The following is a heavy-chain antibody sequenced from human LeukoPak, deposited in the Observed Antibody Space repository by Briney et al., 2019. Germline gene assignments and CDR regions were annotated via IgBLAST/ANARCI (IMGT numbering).Heavy chain of an antibody. CDR1: GFTFSSYA. CDR3: AKGKLTGGGYFDY. V-gene: IGHV3-23*01. J-gene: IGHJ4*02. CDR2: ISGSGDST. D-gene: IGHD7-27*01. Sequence: GGSLRFSCAASGFTFSSYAMTWVRQAPGKGLEWVSAISGSGDSTYYADSVKGRFTISRDNSKNTLYLQMNSLRAEDTAVYYCAKGKLTGGGYFDYWGQGTLVTVSS.